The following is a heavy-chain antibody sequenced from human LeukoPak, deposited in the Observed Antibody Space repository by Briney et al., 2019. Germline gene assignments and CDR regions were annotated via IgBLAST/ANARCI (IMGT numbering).Heavy chain of an antibody. CDR1: GVTFSSYA. D-gene: IGHD4-17*01. V-gene: IGHV3-30*04. CDR3: ARVPYGVYVDSYYGMDV. CDR2: ISYDGSNK. J-gene: IGHJ6*04. Sequence: GRSLRLSCAASGVTFSSYAMHWVRQAPGKGLEWVAVISYDGSNKYYADSVKGRFTISRDNSKNTLYLQMNSLRAEDTAVYYCARVPYGVYVDSYYGMDVWGKGTTVTVSS.